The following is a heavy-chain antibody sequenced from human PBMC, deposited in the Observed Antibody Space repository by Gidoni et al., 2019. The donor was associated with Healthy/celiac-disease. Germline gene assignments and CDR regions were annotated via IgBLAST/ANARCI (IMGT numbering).Heavy chain of an antibody. CDR1: GFTFSSYA. D-gene: IGHD3-22*01. J-gene: IGHJ4*02. Sequence: QVQLVESGGGVVQPGRSLRLSCAASGFTFSSYAMHWVRQAPGKGLEWVAVISYDGSNKYYADSVKGRFTISRDNSKNTLYLQMNSLRAEDTAVYYCARDRVKYYYDSSGYPLAYWGQGTLVTVSS. V-gene: IGHV3-30*04. CDR3: ARDRVKYYYDSSGYPLAY. CDR2: ISYDGSNK.